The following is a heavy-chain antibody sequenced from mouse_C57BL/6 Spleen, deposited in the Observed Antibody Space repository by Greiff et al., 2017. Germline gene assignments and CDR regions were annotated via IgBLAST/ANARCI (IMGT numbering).Heavy chain of an antibody. Sequence: QVQLKQSGAELVRPGASVTLSCKASGYTFTDYEMHWVKQTPVHGLEWIGAIDPETGGTAYNQKFKGKAILTADKSSSTAYMELRSLTSEDSAVYYCTRWDSSHYFDYWGQGTTLTVSS. D-gene: IGHD3-2*02. J-gene: IGHJ2*01. CDR3: TRWDSSHYFDY. CDR1: GYTFTDYE. V-gene: IGHV1-15*01. CDR2: IDPETGGT.